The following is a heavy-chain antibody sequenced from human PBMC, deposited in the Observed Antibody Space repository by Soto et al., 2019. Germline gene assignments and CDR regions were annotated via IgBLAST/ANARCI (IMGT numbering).Heavy chain of an antibody. CDR2: IYSGGST. CDR1: GFTVSSNY. CDR3: AGAARTCSSYRCYADYYFYYYMDV. D-gene: IGHD2-2*01. Sequence: EVQLVESGGGLVQPGGSLRLSCAASGFTVSSNYMSWVRQAPGKGLEWVSVIYSGGSTYYADSVKGRFTISRHNSKNTLYLQMNSLRAEDTAVYYCAGAARTCSSYRCYADYYFYYYMDVWGKGTTVTVSS. V-gene: IGHV3-53*04. J-gene: IGHJ6*03.